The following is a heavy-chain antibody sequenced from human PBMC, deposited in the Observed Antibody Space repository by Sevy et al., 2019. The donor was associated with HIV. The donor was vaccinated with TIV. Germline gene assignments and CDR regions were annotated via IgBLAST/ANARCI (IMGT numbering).Heavy chain of an antibody. V-gene: IGHV3-48*01. CDR2: ISSSSSTI. D-gene: IGHD5-12*01. CDR3: ARVPSTRRYGMDV. J-gene: IGHJ6*02. Sequence: GGSLRLSCAASGFTFSTYSMNWVRQAPGKGLEWVSYISSSSSTIYYADSVRGRFTISRDNAKNSLYLQMNSLRADDTAVYYCARVPSTRRYGMDVWGQGTTVTVSS. CDR1: GFTFSTYS.